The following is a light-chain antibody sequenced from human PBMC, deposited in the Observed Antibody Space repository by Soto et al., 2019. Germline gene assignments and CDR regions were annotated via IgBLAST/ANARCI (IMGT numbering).Light chain of an antibody. CDR2: KAS. J-gene: IGKJ1*01. CDR1: QSITGW. Sequence: DIQMTQSPSTLSASVGDRVTITCRASQSITGWLAWYQQKPGKAPKFLIYKASNLEGGVPSRLSGSGSGTEFPLTISSVQPDDFATYYCQYWDDYPWTFGRGTKVEIK. CDR3: QYWDDYPWT. V-gene: IGKV1-5*03.